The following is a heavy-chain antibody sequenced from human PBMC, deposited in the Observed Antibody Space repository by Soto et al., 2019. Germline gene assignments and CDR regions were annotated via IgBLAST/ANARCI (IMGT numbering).Heavy chain of an antibody. D-gene: IGHD3-22*01. J-gene: IGHJ3*02. V-gene: IGHV4-39*01. CDR2: IYYSGST. Sequence: SETLSLTCTVSGCSISRSSYYWGWIRQPPGKGLEWIGSIYYSGSTYYNPSLKSRVTISVDTSKNQFSLKLSSVTAADTAVYYCARGLISGYYLYDAFDIWGKGTMVT. CDR3: ARGLISGYYLYDAFDI. CDR1: GCSISRSSYY.